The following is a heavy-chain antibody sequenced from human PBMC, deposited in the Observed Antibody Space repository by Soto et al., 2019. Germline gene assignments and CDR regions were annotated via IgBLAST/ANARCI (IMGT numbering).Heavy chain of an antibody. CDR1: GGTFSSYA. CDR3: ALNAWYGGNSGADY. D-gene: IGHD2-21*02. J-gene: IGHJ4*02. V-gene: IGHV1-69*12. CDR2: IIPIFGTA. Sequence: QVQLVQSGAEVKKPGSSVKVSCKASGGTFSSYAISWVRQAPGQGLEWMGGIIPIFGTANYAQKFQGRGTITADESTSTAYMDLSSLRSEDKAVYYCALNAWYGGNSGADYWGQGTLVNVSS.